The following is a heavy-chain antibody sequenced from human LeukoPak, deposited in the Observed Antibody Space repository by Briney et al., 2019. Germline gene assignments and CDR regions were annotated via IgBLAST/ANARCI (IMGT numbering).Heavy chain of an antibody. D-gene: IGHD5-18*01. CDR2: INNSGRT. J-gene: IGHJ4*02. CDR3: ARGRYNYGFYDS. CDR1: GGSFNDCY. V-gene: IGHV4-34*01. Sequence: PSETLSLTCAVYGGSFNDCYWTWIRQPPGKGLEWIGEINNSGRTNYNPSLNSRVTMSVDTSKNQFSLRLTSVTAADTATYYCARGRYNYGFYDSWGQGTLVSVSS.